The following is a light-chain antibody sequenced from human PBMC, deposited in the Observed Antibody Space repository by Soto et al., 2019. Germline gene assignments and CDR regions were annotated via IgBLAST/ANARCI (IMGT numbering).Light chain of an antibody. Sequence: QSALTQPASVSGSPGQSITISCTGTSSDVGGYNYVSWYQLHPGKAPKLMVYEVSNRPSGVSNRFSGSKSGNTASLTISGRQAEDEADYYCSSYTSSTAYGFGTGTKLTVL. V-gene: IGLV2-14*01. CDR3: SSYTSSTAYG. CDR1: SSDVGGYNY. J-gene: IGLJ1*01. CDR2: EVS.